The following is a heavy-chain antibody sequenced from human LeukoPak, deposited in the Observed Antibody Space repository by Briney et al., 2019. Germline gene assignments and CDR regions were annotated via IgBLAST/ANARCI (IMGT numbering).Heavy chain of an antibody. J-gene: IGHJ4*02. Sequence: ASVKVSCRASGYTFTNYGVNWVRQAPGQGLEWMGWINTNTRNPTYAQGFTGRFVFSLDTSLSTAYLQISSLKAEDTAVYYCTRDKCQLPYEIDYWGQGTLVTVSS. D-gene: IGHD2-2*01. CDR3: TRDKCQLPYEIDY. V-gene: IGHV7-4-1*02. CDR2: INTNTRNP. CDR1: GYTFTNYG.